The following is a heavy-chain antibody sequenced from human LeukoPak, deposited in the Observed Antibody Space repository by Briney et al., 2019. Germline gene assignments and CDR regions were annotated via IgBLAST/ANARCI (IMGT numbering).Heavy chain of an antibody. CDR1: GYSISSGYQ. CDR2: IYHSGSA. Sequence: SETLSLSCGVSGYSISSGYQWAWIRQTPGKGLEWIGSIYHSGSAHYNPSLKSRVTISVETSKNQFSLNMYSVTAADTAVYYCARDPRWLTPDCTSTSCYENYFDPWGQGTLVTVSS. D-gene: IGHD2-2*01. V-gene: IGHV4-38-2*02. J-gene: IGHJ5*02. CDR3: ARDPRWLTPDCTSTSCYENYFDP.